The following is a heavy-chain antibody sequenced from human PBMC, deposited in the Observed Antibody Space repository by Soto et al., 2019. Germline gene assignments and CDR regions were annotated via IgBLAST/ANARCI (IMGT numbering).Heavy chain of an antibody. CDR1: GGSIKTSRYY. CDR2: VYYSGST. V-gene: IGHV4-39*01. J-gene: IGHJ4*02. CDR3: LGLAYGNLVGDY. Sequence: SETLSLTCTVSGGSIKTSRYYWGRIRQPPGKGLEWIASVYYSGSTDYNPSLKSRVSISVDTSKTQFSLKLSSVTAADTSVYYCLGLAYGNLVGDYWGPGTLVTVSS. D-gene: IGHD2-21*01.